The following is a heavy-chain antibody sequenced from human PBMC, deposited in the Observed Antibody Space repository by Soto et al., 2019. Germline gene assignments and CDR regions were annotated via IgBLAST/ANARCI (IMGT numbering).Heavy chain of an antibody. Sequence: PSETLSLTCTVSDSSISSDYYWGWIRQPPGKGLEWIGNIYRSGSTYYSPSLKSRVTISVDTSKNQFSLKVTSVTAADTAMYYCARVSRSGNYFMDYWGQGTLVTVSS. CDR1: DSSISSDYY. V-gene: IGHV4-38-2*02. J-gene: IGHJ4*02. CDR3: ARVSRSGNYFMDY. CDR2: IYRSGST. D-gene: IGHD1-26*01.